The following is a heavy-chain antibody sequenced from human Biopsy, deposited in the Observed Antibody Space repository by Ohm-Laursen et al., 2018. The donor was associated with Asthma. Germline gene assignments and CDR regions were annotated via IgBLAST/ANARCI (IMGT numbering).Heavy chain of an antibody. Sequence: SLRLSCAASGFTFSSYGMHWVRQAPGKGLEWVACISYDGSNKYYADSVKGRSTISRDNSKNTLYLQMNSLRAEDTAVYYCASYEVVTAILPMDVWGQGTTVTVSS. J-gene: IGHJ6*02. CDR1: GFTFSSYG. CDR2: ISYDGSNK. CDR3: ASYEVVTAILPMDV. V-gene: IGHV3-30*03. D-gene: IGHD2-21*02.